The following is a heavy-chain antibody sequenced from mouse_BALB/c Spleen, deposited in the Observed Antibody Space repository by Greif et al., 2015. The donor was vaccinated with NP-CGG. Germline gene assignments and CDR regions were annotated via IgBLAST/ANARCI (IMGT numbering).Heavy chain of an antibody. J-gene: IGHJ4*01. V-gene: IGHV5-6*01. CDR3: ARHGRTVYDDYAMDY. D-gene: IGHD2-12*01. CDR2: ISSGGSYT. CDR1: GFTFSSYG. Sequence: EVKLVESGGDLVKPGGSLKLSCAASGFTFSSYGMSWVRQTPDKRLEWVATISSGGSYTYYPDSVKGRFAISRDNAKNTLYLQMSSLKSEDTAMYYCARHGRTVYDDYAMDYWGQGTSVTVSS.